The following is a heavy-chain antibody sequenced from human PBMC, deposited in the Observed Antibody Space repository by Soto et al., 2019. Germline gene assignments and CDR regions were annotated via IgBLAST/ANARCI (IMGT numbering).Heavy chain of an antibody. J-gene: IGHJ6*02. D-gene: IGHD3-22*01. V-gene: IGHV3-64D*06. CDR2: ISDTGGST. CDR1: GFTFNKYA. Sequence: GGSLRLSCSASGFTFNKYAMHCVRQTPGTGLQYVSGISDTGGSTFHADSVKGRFTISRGDSKDTLFLQMSSLRAEDTAVYYCVKGCRGEYWHYHNAADVRDQGTTLTVSS. CDR3: VKGCRGEYWHYHNAADV.